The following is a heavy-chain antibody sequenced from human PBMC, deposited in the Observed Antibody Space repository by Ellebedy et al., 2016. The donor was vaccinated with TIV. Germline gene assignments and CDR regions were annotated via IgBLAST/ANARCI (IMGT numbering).Heavy chain of an antibody. CDR2: ISAYNGNT. D-gene: IGHD1-26*01. CDR1: GYTFTSYG. V-gene: IGHV1-18*01. Sequence: ASVKVSCKPFGYTFTSYGISWVRQAPGQGLEWMGWISAYNGNTKYAQKLQGRVTMTTDTSTSTAYMELRSLRSDDTAVYYCAKGMGATGFDYWGQGSLVTVSS. J-gene: IGHJ4*02. CDR3: AKGMGATGFDY.